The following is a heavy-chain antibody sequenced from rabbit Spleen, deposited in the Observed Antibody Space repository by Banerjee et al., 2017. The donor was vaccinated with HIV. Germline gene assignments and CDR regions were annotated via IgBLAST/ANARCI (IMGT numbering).Heavy chain of an antibody. CDR3: ARDLTDAIGWNFNL. V-gene: IGHV1S45*01. CDR1: GFDLSSGGD. D-gene: IGHD1-1*01. CDR2: IDTGSSGFT. Sequence: QEQLEESGGDLVKPGASLTLTCKASGFDLSSGGDMCWVRQAPGKGLEWIACIDTGSSGFTYFASWAKGRFTISRTSSTTVTLQMTSLTVADTATYFCARDLTDAIGWNFNLWGPGTLVTVS. J-gene: IGHJ4*01.